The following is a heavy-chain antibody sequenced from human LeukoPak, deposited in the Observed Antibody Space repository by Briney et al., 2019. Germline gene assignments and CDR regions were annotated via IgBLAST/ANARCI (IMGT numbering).Heavy chain of an antibody. CDR2: ISSSGTYA. V-gene: IGHV3-11*05. J-gene: IGHJ5*02. Sequence: GGSLRLSCVASEFTFSDYYMSWIRQAPGKGLQYVSYISSSGTYANYANSVKGRFTNSRDNAKNSLYLQMNSLRADDTAVYYCARGGYDILTGTSFFDPWGQGTLVTVSS. CDR3: ARGGYDILTGTSFFDP. D-gene: IGHD3-9*01. CDR1: EFTFSDYY.